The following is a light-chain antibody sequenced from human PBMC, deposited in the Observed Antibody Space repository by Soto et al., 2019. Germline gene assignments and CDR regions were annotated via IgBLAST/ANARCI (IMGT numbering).Light chain of an antibody. V-gene: IGLV3-21*04. CDR3: QVYDSSSDLVV. CDR2: YDR. CDR1: EIGSKS. Sequence: SYELAQPPSVSVAPGKTATITCGGNEIGSKSAHWYQQKPGQAPVLVISYDRDRPSGIPERFSGSNSGHTATLTISRVEAGDEADYYCQVYDSSSDLVVFGGGTKLTVL. J-gene: IGLJ2*01.